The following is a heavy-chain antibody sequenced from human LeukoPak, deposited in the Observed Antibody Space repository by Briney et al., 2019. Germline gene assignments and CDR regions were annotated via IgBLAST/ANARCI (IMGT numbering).Heavy chain of an antibody. Sequence: SETLSLTCTVSGYSISSGYYWGWIRQPPGKGLEWTGEIYHSGSTNYNPSLKSRVTISVDTFKNQFSLSLSSVTAADTAVYYCVRGSNYYDTGGPPNWGQGTLVTVSS. J-gene: IGHJ4*02. CDR1: GYSISSGYY. CDR3: VRGSNYYDTGGPPN. V-gene: IGHV4-38-2*02. CDR2: IYHSGST. D-gene: IGHD3-22*01.